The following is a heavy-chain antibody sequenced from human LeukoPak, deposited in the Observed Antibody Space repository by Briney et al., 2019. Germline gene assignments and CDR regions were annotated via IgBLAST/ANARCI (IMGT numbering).Heavy chain of an antibody. D-gene: IGHD3-22*01. J-gene: IGHJ3*02. Sequence: GGSLRLSCAASGFTFSSYGMSWVRQAPGKGLEWVSAISGSGGSTYYADSVKGRFTISRDNSKNTLYLQMNSLRAEDTAVYYCAKDSLPYLYYDSSGYYPVQDAFDIWGQGTMVTVSS. CDR1: GFTFSSYG. V-gene: IGHV3-23*01. CDR3: AKDSLPYLYYDSSGYYPVQDAFDI. CDR2: ISGSGGST.